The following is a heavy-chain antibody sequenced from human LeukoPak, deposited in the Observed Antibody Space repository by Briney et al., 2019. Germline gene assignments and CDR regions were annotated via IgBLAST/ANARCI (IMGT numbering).Heavy chain of an antibody. CDR3: ARDRHIYDILTGYYSYYGMDV. D-gene: IGHD3-9*01. CDR2: IYTSGGT. CDR1: GGSISSYY. Sequence: SETLSLTCTVPGGSISSYYWSWIRQPAGEGLEWIGRIYTSGGTNYNPSLKSRVTMSVDTSKNQFSLKLSSVTAADTAVYYCARDRHIYDILTGYYSYYGMDVWGQGTTVTVSS. J-gene: IGHJ6*02. V-gene: IGHV4-4*07.